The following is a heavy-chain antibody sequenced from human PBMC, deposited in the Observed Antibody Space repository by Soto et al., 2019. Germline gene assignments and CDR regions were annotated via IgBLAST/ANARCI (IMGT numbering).Heavy chain of an antibody. CDR1: RFTFSDYY. J-gene: IGHJ3*02. CDR3: ARHGEMVRREDGFGI. D-gene: IGHD2-8*01. CDR2: ISSSSGYT. V-gene: IGHV3-11*05. Sequence: QVQLVESGGGLVKPGGSLRLSCAASRFTFSDYYMSWIRQAPGKGLEWVSCISSSSGYTDYADSVKGRFTISRDNAKNSLYLQMNSLRAEDTAVYYCARHGEMVRREDGFGIWGQGTMVTVSS.